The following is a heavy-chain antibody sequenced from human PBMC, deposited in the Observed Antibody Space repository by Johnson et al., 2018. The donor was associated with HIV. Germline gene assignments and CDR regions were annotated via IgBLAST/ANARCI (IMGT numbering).Heavy chain of an antibody. Sequence: EVQLVESGGGLVQPGGSLRLSCAASGFTVSSNYMSWVRQAPGKGLEWVSVIYSGGSTYYADSVKGRFTISRDNSKNTLYLQMNSLRAEDTAVYYCERPSTSHAFDIWGQGTLVTVSS. CDR1: GFTVSSNY. CDR3: ERPSTSHAFDI. J-gene: IGHJ3*02. CDR2: IYSGGST. V-gene: IGHV3-66*04.